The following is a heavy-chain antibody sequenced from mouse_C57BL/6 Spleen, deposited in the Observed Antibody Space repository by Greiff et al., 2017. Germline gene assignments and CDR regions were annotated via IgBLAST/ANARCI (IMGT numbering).Heavy chain of an antibody. V-gene: IGHV3-6*01. D-gene: IGHD1-1*01. CDR1: GYSITSGYY. CDR3: ARENYGSPLGY. Sequence: EVQLVESGPGLVKPSQSLSLTCSVTGYSITSGYYWNWIRQFPGNKLEWMGYISYDGSNNYNPSLKNRISITRDTSKNQFFLKLNSVTTEDTATYYCARENYGSPLGYWRQGTTLTVSS. J-gene: IGHJ2*01. CDR2: ISYDGSN.